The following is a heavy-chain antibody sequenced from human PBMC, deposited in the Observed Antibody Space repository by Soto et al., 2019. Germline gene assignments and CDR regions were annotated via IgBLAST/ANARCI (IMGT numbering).Heavy chain of an antibody. J-gene: IGHJ6*02. Sequence: QVQLVQSGAEVKKPGSSVKVSCKASGGTFSSYAISWVRQAPGQGLEWMGGIIPIFGTANYAQKFQGRVTIRADKATSTAYMELSSQRSEDTAVYYCARSRIVGTDGYYYGMDVWGQGTTVTVSS. CDR3: ARSRIVGTDGYYYGMDV. D-gene: IGHD3-22*01. CDR2: IIPIFGTA. CDR1: GGTFSSYA. V-gene: IGHV1-69*06.